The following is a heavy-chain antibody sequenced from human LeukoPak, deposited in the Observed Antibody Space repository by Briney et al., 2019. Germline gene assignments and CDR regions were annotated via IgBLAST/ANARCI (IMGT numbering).Heavy chain of an antibody. CDR3: AKDGSYYLDY. CDR2: ISYDGSNK. V-gene: IGHV3-30*18. CDR1: GFTFSSYG. J-gene: IGHJ4*02. Sequence: PGRFLRLSCAASGFTFSSYGMHWVRQAPGKGLEWVAVISYDGSNKYYADSVKGRFTISRDNSKNTLYLQMNSLRAEDTAVYYCAKDGSYYLDYWGQGTLVTVSS.